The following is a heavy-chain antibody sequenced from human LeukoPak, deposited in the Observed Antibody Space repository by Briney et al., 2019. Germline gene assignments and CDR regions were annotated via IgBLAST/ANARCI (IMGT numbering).Heavy chain of an antibody. CDR3: ATEWVVGATGRSWFD. D-gene: IGHD1-26*01. CDR2: FDPEDGET. Sequence: GASVKVSCKASGYTFTSYGISWVRQAPGKGLEWMGGFDPEDGETIYAQKFQGRVTMTEDTSTDTAYMELSSLRSEDTAVYYCATEWVVGATGRSWFDWGQGTMVTVSS. V-gene: IGHV1-24*01. CDR1: GYTFTSYG. J-gene: IGHJ3*01.